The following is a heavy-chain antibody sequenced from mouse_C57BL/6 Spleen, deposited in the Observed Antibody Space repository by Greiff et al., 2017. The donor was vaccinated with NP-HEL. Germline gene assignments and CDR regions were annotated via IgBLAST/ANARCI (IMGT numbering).Heavy chain of an antibody. CDR2: IWRGGST. CDR1: GFSLTSYG. CDR3: AKIRGDYYAMDY. J-gene: IGHJ4*01. V-gene: IGHV2-5*01. Sequence: VQVVESGPGLVQPSQSLSITCTVSGFSLTSYGVHWVRQSPGKGLEWLGVIWRGGSTDYNAAFMSRLSITKDNSKSQVFFKMNSLQADDTAIYYCAKIRGDYYAMDYWGQGTSVTVSS.